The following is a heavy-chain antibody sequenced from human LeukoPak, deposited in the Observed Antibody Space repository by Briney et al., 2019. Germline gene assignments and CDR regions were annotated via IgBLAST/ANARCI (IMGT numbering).Heavy chain of an antibody. CDR2: INPNSGGT. Sequence: GASVKVSCKASGYTFTGYYMHWVRQAPGQGLEWMGWINPNSGGTNYAQKFQGRVTMTRDTSISTAYMELSRLRSDDTAVYYCARDRQLSFGVVIPRWFDPWGRGTLVTVSS. CDR1: GYTFTGYY. J-gene: IGHJ5*02. CDR3: ARDRQLSFGVVIPRWFDP. D-gene: IGHD3-3*01. V-gene: IGHV1-2*02.